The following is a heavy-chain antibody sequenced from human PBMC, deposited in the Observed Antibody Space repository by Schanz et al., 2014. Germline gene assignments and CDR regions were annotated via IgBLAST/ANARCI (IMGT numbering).Heavy chain of an antibody. J-gene: IGHJ5*02. Sequence: QVQLVQPGAEVKKPGASVRVSCKASGYTFTTYAMSWVRQAPGQGLEWVGWISVYTGNTKYGQKVQGRVTMTADTSTNTAYMELRSLRSDDTAVYYCAKAEYDILTDAYSRLEPWRQGTLVTVSS. CDR3: AKAEYDILTDAYSRLEP. CDR2: ISVYTGNT. D-gene: IGHD3-9*01. V-gene: IGHV1-18*01. CDR1: GYTFTTYA.